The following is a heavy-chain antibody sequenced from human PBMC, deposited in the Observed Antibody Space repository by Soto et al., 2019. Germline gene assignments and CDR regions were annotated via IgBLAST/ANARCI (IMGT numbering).Heavy chain of an antibody. J-gene: IGHJ3*01. Sequence: QVQLQESGPGLVKPSVTLSLTCAVSGDSISNSRWWTWVRQPPGKGLEWIGDIFHSGDTHYHPSLKGRVFISVDKSQNPFSLKVSSVTAADTAVYYCAYSSGWYRHDVWGQWILVTVSS. CDR1: GDSISNSRW. CDR3: AYSSGWYRHDV. D-gene: IGHD6-19*01. CDR2: IFHSGDT. V-gene: IGHV4-4*02.